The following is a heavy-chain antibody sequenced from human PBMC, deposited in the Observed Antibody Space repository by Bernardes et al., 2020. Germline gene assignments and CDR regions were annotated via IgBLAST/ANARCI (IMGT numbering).Heavy chain of an antibody. CDR3: ARSPQVSSWYGRPLDY. D-gene: IGHD6-13*01. Sequence: GGSLRLSCAASGFTFDTFAMSWVRLAPGKGLEWVPAVSGHGETTYYVDSVKGRFTISRDNSKNTLYLQMNSLRAEDTAVYYCARSPQVSSWYGRPLDYWGQGTLVTVSS. CDR2: VSGHGETT. V-gene: IGHV3-23*01. CDR1: GFTFDTFA. J-gene: IGHJ4*02.